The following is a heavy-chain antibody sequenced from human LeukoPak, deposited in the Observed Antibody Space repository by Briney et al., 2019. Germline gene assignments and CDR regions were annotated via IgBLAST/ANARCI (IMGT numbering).Heavy chain of an antibody. J-gene: IGHJ5*02. CDR3: AKDGGYMNGWYEGYWFDP. CDR1: GGSISGYY. Sequence: SETLSLTCTVSGGSISGYYWSWIRQPPGKGLEWIGYIYYTGRTNYNPSLKSRVTISIDRSRNQFSLNLTSVTAADTALYYCAKDGGYMNGWYEGYWFDPWGQGTLVTVSS. V-gene: IGHV4-59*01. D-gene: IGHD6-19*01. CDR2: IYYTGRT.